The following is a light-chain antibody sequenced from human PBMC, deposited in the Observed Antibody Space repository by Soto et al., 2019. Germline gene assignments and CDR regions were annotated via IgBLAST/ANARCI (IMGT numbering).Light chain of an antibody. CDR2: EHS. Sequence: QSVLTQPPSVSAAPGQKVTISCSGSSSNIGENYVSWYQQFPETAPKLLIYEHSKRPSGVSNRFSGSKSGNTASLTISGLQAEDEADYYCCSYAGSYTFEVFGTGTKLTVL. V-gene: IGLV1-51*02. CDR3: CSYAGSYTFEV. CDR1: SSNIGENY. J-gene: IGLJ1*01.